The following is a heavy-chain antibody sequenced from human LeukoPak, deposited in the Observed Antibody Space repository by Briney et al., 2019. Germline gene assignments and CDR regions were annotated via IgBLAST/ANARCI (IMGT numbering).Heavy chain of an antibody. CDR1: GYTFTSYY. CDR3: ARGGSVTRGVYFDY. D-gene: IGHD3-10*01. CDR2: INPNSGGT. Sequence: GASVKVSCKASGYTFTSYYMHWVRQAPGQGLEWMGWINPNSGGTNYAQKFQGRVTMTRDTSISTAYMELSRLRSDDTAVYYCARGGSVTRGVYFDYWGQGTLVTVSS. J-gene: IGHJ4*02. V-gene: IGHV1-2*02.